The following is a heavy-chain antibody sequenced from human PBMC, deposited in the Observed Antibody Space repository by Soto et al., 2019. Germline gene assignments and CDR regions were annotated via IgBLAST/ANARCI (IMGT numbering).Heavy chain of an antibody. V-gene: IGHV1-46*01. CDR1: GYTFTTHY. Sequence: QVQLVQSGTEVKKPGASVNVSCKASGYTFTTHYMHWVRQAPGQGLEWMGIINPSGGRTTYALKFQGRVTMTSDTSTHSVCVELPSLRFADTAISVCTIAGDDFGSGSFSLPVRYYFNSSGQGTEVTVSS. D-gene: IGHD3-10*01. CDR2: INPSGGRT. CDR3: TIAGDDFGSGSFSLPVRYYFNS. J-gene: IGHJ4*02.